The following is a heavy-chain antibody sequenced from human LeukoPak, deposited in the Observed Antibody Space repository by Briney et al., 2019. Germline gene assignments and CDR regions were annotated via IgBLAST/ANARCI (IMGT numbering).Heavy chain of an antibody. D-gene: IGHD3-22*01. CDR3: ARDVISTYYSDSSGLGDAFEI. Sequence: ASVKVSCKASGYTFTSYGISWVRQAPGQGLEWMGWISGNNGNTNYAQHLQGRVTMTTDTSTSTAYMELRSLRSDNTAVYYCARDVISTYYSDSSGLGDAFEIWGRGTMVTVSS. CDR1: GYTFTSYG. J-gene: IGHJ3*02. CDR2: ISGNNGNT. V-gene: IGHV1-18*01.